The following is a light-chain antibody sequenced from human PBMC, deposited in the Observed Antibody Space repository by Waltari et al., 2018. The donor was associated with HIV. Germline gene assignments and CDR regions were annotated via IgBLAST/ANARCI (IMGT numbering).Light chain of an antibody. CDR2: EVT. Sequence: QSALTQSASVSGSPGQSITISCTGTSSAVGACTLVSWYQQHPGEVPKLLIYEVTKRPSGVSTRFSGSKSANTASLTISGLQAEDEADYYCCSYAGSGLVFGGGTKLTVL. CDR1: SSAVGACTL. CDR3: CSYAGSGLV. J-gene: IGLJ3*02. V-gene: IGLV2-23*02.